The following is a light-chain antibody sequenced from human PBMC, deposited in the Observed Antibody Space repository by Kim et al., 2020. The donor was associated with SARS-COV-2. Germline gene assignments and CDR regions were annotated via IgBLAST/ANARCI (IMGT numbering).Light chain of an antibody. V-gene: IGKV1-33*01. Sequence: ASLGDRVTITCQASKDINNYLNRYQQKPGKAPKLLIYDASHLETGVPSRFSGSGSGTDFTFTISSLQPEDFATYYCQHYDTLPFTFGPGTKVDI. CDR1: KDINNY. CDR3: QHYDTLPFT. J-gene: IGKJ3*01. CDR2: DAS.